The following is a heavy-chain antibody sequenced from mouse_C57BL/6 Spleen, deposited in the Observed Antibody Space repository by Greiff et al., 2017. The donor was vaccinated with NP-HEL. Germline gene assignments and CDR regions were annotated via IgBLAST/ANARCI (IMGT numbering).Heavy chain of an antibody. CDR2: ISSGSSTI. D-gene: IGHD4-1*01. CDR3: ARRRANWSFFDY. V-gene: IGHV5-17*01. CDR1: GFTFSDYG. J-gene: IGHJ2*01. Sequence: EVKLMESGGGLVKPGGSLKLSCAASGFTFSDYGMHWVRQAPEKGLEWVAYISSGSSTIYYADTVKGRFTISRDNAKNTLFLQMTSLRSEDTAMYYCARRRANWSFFDYWGQGTTLTVSS.